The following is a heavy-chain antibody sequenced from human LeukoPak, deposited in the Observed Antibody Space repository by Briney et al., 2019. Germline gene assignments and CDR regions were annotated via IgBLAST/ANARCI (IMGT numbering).Heavy chain of an antibody. Sequence: GSLRLSCAASGFSFHDLGMTWVRQVPGKGLEWVAGINWNGASTGYADSVRGRFTISRDNAKNSLYLQMNSLRAEDTALYYCARAVCPTIKFCDSSYFMDVWGKGTTVNVS. D-gene: IGHD6-6*01. V-gene: IGHV3-20*04. CDR3: ARAVCPTIKFCDSSYFMDV. J-gene: IGHJ6*03. CDR1: GFSFHDLG. CDR2: INWNGAST.